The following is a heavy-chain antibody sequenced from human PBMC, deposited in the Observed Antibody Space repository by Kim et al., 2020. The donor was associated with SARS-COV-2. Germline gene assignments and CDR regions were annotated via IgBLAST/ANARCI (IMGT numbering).Heavy chain of an antibody. CDR1: GYTFTSYY. CDR3: ARESRRSGSYESSLGC. Sequence: ASVKVSCKASGYTFTSYYMHWVRQAPGQGLEWMGIINPSGGSTSYAQKFQGRVTMTRDTSTSTVYMELSSLRSEDTAVYYCARESRRSGSYESSLGCWGQGTLVTVSS. D-gene: IGHD1-26*01. V-gene: IGHV1-46*01. CDR2: INPSGGST. J-gene: IGHJ4*02.